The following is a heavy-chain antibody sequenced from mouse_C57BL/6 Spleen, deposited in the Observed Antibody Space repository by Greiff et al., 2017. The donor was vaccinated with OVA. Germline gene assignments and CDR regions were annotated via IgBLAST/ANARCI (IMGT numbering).Heavy chain of an antibody. CDR3: YGSSYVGAMDY. V-gene: IGHV1-26*01. CDR2: INPNNGGT. D-gene: IGHD1-1*01. J-gene: IGHJ4*01. CDR1: GYTFTDYY. Sequence: VQLQQSGPELVKPGASVKISCKASGYTFTDYYMNWVKQSHGQSLEWIGDINPNNGGTRYNQKFKGKATLTVDKSSSTAYMELRSLTSEDSAVYYCYGSSYVGAMDYWGQGTSVTVSS.